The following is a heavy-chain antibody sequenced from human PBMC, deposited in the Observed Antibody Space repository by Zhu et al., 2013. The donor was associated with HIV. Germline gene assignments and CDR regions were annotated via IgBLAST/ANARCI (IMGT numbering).Heavy chain of an antibody. CDR1: GGTFSSYA. Sequence: QVQLVQSGAEVKKPGSSVKVSCKASGGTFSSYAISWVRQAPGQGLEWMGGIIPIFGTANYAQKFQGRVTITADKSTSTAYMELSSLRSEDTAVYYCARDVGGSCPELLCYFDYVGPGNPGHRLL. D-gene: IGHD2-15*01. CDR2: IIPIFGTA. CDR3: ARDVGGSCPELLCYFDY. J-gene: IGHJ4*02. V-gene: IGHV1-69*06.